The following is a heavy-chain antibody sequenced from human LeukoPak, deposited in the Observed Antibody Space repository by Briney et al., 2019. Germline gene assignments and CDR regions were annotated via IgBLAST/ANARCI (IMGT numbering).Heavy chain of an antibody. V-gene: IGHV4-34*01. J-gene: IGHJ4*02. CDR1: GGSSSGYY. Sequence: SETLPPTSAAFGGSSSGYYWSWFAHPPGKGLEGMGEINHSGSTNYNPSLKSRVTISVDTSKNQFSLKLSSVTAADTAVYYCARAEYSSSWYNLIDYWGQGTLVTVSS. CDR3: ARAEYSSSWYNLIDY. D-gene: IGHD6-13*01. CDR2: INHSGST.